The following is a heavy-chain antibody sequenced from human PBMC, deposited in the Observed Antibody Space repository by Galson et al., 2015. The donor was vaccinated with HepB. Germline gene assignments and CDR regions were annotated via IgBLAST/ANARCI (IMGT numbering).Heavy chain of an antibody. CDR2: TYYGGST. J-gene: IGHJ6*03. D-gene: IGHD2-2*01. CDR3: ARGPDCSSTSCYGGLLDYYYYMDV. Sequence: SLRLSCAVSGFTVSDTHMTWVRQALGKGLEWVSVTYYGGSTYYGDSVKGRFTTSRDNSENMLYLQMNSLRAEDTAVYYCARGPDCSSTSCYGGLLDYYYYMDVWGKGTTVTVSS. V-gene: IGHV3-66*02. CDR1: GFTVSDTH.